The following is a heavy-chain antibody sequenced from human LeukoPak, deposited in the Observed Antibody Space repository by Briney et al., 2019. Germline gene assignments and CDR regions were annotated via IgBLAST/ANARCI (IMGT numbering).Heavy chain of an antibody. CDR1: GFTFSSHG. CDR2: IWYDGSNK. CDR3: AKEGLGYSYAPPDY. J-gene: IGHJ4*02. Sequence: GGSLRLSCVGSGFTFSSHGMHWVRQAPGKGPEGVAVIWYDGSNKYYADSVKGRFTISRDNSKNTLYLQMNSLRAEDTAVYYCAKEGLGYSYAPPDYWGQGTLVTVSS. V-gene: IGHV3-30*02. D-gene: IGHD5-18*01.